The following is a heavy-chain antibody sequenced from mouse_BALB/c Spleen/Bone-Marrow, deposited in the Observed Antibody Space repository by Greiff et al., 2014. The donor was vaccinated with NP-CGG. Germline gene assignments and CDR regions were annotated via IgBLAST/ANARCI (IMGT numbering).Heavy chain of an antibody. Sequence: EVKLMESGGGLVQPGGSLKLSCAASGFDFSRYWMSWVRQAPGKGLEWIGEINPDSSTINYTPSLKDKFIISRDNAKNTLYLQMSKVRSEDTALYYCARPRYPPHAMDYWGQGTSVTVSS. CDR1: GFDFSRYW. CDR3: ARPRYPPHAMDY. J-gene: IGHJ4*01. V-gene: IGHV4-1*02. CDR2: INPDSSTI. D-gene: IGHD1-1*01.